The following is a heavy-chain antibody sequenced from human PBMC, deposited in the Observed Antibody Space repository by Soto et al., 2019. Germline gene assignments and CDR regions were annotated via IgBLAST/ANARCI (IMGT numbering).Heavy chain of an antibody. CDR3: ARELEPPGDWFDP. D-gene: IGHD1-1*01. CDR2: INAGKGNT. J-gene: IGHJ5*02. Sequence: KKEADTVKDSCKAAGYAFTSYAMHWVRQAPGQRLEWMGWINAGKGNTKYSQKVQGRVTITRDTSASTAYMELSSLRSEDTAVYYSARELEPPGDWFDPWGQGTLVTVSS. V-gene: IGHV1-3*01. CDR1: GYAFTSYA.